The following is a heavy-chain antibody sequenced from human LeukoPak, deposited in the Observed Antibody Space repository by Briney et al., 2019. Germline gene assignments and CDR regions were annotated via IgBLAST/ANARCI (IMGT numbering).Heavy chain of an antibody. CDR3: SSGWYARFDY. V-gene: IGHV3-66*01. CDR2: IYSGGST. CDR1: GFTVSSNY. Sequence: PGRSLRLSCAASGFTVSSNYMSWVRQAPGKGLEWVSVIYSGGSTYYADSVKGRFTISRDNSKNTLYLQMNSLRAEDTAVYYCSSGWYARFDYWGQGTLVTVSS. D-gene: IGHD6-19*01. J-gene: IGHJ4*02.